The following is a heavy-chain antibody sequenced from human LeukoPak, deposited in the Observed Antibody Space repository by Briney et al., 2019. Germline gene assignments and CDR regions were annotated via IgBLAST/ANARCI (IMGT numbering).Heavy chain of an antibody. D-gene: IGHD4-17*01. Sequence: PSETLSLTCTVSGYSISSGYYWGWIRQPPGKGLEWIGSIYHSGSAYYSPSLKSRVTISVDTSKNQFSLKLSSVTAADTAVYYCASAITVTTDYWGQGTLVTVS. CDR3: ASAITVTTDY. V-gene: IGHV4-38-2*02. CDR2: IYHSGSA. CDR1: GYSISSGYY. J-gene: IGHJ4*02.